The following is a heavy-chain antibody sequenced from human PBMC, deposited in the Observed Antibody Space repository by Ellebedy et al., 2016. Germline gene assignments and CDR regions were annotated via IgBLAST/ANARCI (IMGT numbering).Heavy chain of an antibody. CDR3: ARDGLGSHSYGNQGRIWVENWFDP. V-gene: IGHV4-59*01. D-gene: IGHD1-26*01. CDR1: GDSITNYY. Sequence: SETLSLTCTVSGDSITNYYWSWIRQPPGKGLEWIGYISYSGSTKFNPSLKSRVTMSVDMSKNQFSLNLNSLTAADTAVYYCARDGLGSHSYGNQGRIWVENWFDPWGQGTLVTVSS. J-gene: IGHJ5*02. CDR2: ISYSGST.